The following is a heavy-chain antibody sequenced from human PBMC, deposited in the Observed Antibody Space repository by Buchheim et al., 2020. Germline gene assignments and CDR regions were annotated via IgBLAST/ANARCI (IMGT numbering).Heavy chain of an antibody. CDR2: INQAGNEK. D-gene: IGHD4-11*01. CDR3: ARGWSDYSNYYFDY. CDR1: GFTFSSYW. J-gene: IGHJ4*02. V-gene: IGHV3-7*03. Sequence: EVQLVESGGGLVQPGESLRLSCVVSGFTFSSYWMSWVRQAPGKGLEWVANINQAGNEKYYVDSVKGRFTISRDNARNSLYVLMNSLRVEDTAVYYCARGWSDYSNYYFDYWGQGT.